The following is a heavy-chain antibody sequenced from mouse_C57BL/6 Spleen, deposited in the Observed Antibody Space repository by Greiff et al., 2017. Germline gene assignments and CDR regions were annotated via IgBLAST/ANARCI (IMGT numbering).Heavy chain of an antibody. CDR1: GYTFTDYN. CDR2: INPNNGGT. D-gene: IGHD3-2*02. CDR3: AREGNSSGYVSYFDY. J-gene: IGHJ2*01. Sequence: EVMLVESGPELVKPGASVKIPCKASGYTFTDYNMDWVKQSHGKSLEWIGDINPNNGGTIYNQKFKGKATLTVDKSSSTAYMELRSLTSEDTAVYYCAREGNSSGYVSYFDYWGQGTTLTVSS. V-gene: IGHV1-18*01.